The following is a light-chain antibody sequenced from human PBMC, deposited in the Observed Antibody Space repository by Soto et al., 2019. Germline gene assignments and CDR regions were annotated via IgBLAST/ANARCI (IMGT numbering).Light chain of an antibody. J-gene: IGLJ3*02. V-gene: IGLV3-21*02. Sequence: SYELTQPPSVSVAPGQTATITCGGDNVGRKSVHWYQQRPGQAPVLVIYDDNDRPSGIPERISGSNSGNTATLTISGVEVGDEADYYCQLWESISNSWVFGGGTKLDRP. CDR3: QLWESISNSWV. CDR2: DDN. CDR1: NVGRKS.